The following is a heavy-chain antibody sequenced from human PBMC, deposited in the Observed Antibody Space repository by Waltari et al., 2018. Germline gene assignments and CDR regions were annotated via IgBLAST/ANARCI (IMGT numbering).Heavy chain of an antibody. D-gene: IGHD5-18*01. J-gene: IGHJ4*02. V-gene: IGHV5-51*01. Sequence: EVQLEQSGAEVKKPGESLKISCSGSGYSFPKYWIGWVRQMPGKGLEWMGVIYPGDSNTKYSLSFQGQVTISADTSISTAYLQWSSLKASDTAIYFCARQNIHSYGYGYFDFWGQGTLVTVSS. CDR2: IYPGDSNT. CDR1: GYSFPKYW. CDR3: ARQNIHSYGYGYFDF.